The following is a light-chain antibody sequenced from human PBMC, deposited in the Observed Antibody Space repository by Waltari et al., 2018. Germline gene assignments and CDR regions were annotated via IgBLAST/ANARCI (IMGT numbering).Light chain of an antibody. CDR3: QTWGSGIQV. CDR1: SGQRDYA. J-gene: IGLJ2*01. V-gene: IGLV4-69*01. Sequence: QLVLTQSPSASASLGASVKLTCTLSSGQRDYAIPWHQQQPEKGPRYLMKLKSDGSHTKGDGIPDRFSGSSSGAERYLTISSLQSEDEADYYCQTWGSGIQVFGGGTKLTVL. CDR2: LKSDGSH.